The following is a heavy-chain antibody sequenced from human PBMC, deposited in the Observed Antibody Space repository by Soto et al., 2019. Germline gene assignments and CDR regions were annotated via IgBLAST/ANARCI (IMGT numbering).Heavy chain of an antibody. Sequence: QVQLVQSGAEVKKPGASVKVSCKASGYTFTSYGISWVRQAPGQGLEWMGWISAYNGNTNYVQKLQGRVTMTTDTSTSTAYMELRSLRSDDTAVYYCARAAPYYYGSGSWADYYYGMDVWGQGTTVTVSS. D-gene: IGHD3-10*01. CDR3: ARAAPYYYGSGSWADYYYGMDV. V-gene: IGHV1-18*01. J-gene: IGHJ6*02. CDR1: GYTFTSYG. CDR2: ISAYNGNT.